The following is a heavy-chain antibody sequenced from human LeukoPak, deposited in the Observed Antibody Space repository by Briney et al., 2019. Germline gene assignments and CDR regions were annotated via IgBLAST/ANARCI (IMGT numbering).Heavy chain of an antibody. D-gene: IGHD3-22*01. CDR1: GYTSIGHY. CDR3: ARVPRSSYDKNGYYFPDH. V-gene: IGHV1-2*02. J-gene: IGHJ4*02. Sequence: GASVKVSCKTSGYTSIGHYIYWLRQAPGQGLEWMGWINPNTGGTNYAQNFQGRVTLTRDTSLRTAYMDLSRLRSDDTAVYYCARVPRSSYDKNGYYFPDHWGQGTLVTVSS. CDR2: INPNTGGT.